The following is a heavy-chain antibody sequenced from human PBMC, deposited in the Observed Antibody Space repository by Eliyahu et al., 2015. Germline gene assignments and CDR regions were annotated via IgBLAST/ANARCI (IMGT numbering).Heavy chain of an antibody. Sequence: QVQLQQWGAGLLKPSETLSLTCAVYGGSFSGYYWSWIRQPPGKGLEWIGEINHSGSTNYNPSLKSRVTISVDTSKNQFSLKLSSVTAADTAVYYCARGQGYYYGSGTNNWFDPWGQGTLVTVSS. CDR1: GGSFSGYY. J-gene: IGHJ5*02. CDR3: ARGQGYYYGSGTNNWFDP. V-gene: IGHV4-34*01. D-gene: IGHD3-10*01. CDR2: INHSGST.